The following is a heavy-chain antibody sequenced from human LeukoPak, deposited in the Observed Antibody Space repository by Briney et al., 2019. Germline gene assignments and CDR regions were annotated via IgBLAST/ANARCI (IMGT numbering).Heavy chain of an antibody. V-gene: IGHV4-39*07. CDR2: IYYSGST. CDR3: ARVMAMVTFFLGWFDP. CDR1: GGSISSSSYY. D-gene: IGHD5-18*01. J-gene: IGHJ5*02. Sequence: PSETLSLTCTVSGGSISSSSYYWGWIRQPPGKGLEWIGSIYYSGSTYYNPSLKSRVTISVDTSKNQFSLKLSSVTAADTAVYYCARVMAMVTFFLGWFDPWGQGTLVTVSS.